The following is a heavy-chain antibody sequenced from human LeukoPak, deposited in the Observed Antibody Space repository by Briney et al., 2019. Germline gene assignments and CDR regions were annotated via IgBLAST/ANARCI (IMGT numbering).Heavy chain of an antibody. V-gene: IGHV6-1*01. D-gene: IGHD6-19*01. Sequence: SQTLSLTCVVPGDSVSSKNGAWNWIRQSPSRGLEWLGRTYYRSKWYNDYAESMKGRMTISQDTSKNQYSLHLNSVTPDDTAVYYCARDFGTTGWHTFDYWGQGTLVTVSS. CDR1: GDSVSSKNGA. CDR2: TYYRSKWYN. CDR3: ARDFGTTGWHTFDY. J-gene: IGHJ4*02.